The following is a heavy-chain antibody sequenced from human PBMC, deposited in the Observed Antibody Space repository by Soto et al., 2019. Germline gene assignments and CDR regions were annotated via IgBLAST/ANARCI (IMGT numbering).Heavy chain of an antibody. Sequence: QVQLQESGPGLVKPSETLSLTCSVSGGSISTFYWTWIRQPPGKGLEWIGLIYYNGSTQYNPSLKSRVTMSVETSKKEFSLRLTSVTAADTAVYYCTRRFPWEVTTRAYRFDPWGQGTLVTVSS. CDR1: GGSISTFY. D-gene: IGHD4-17*01. CDR2: IYYNGST. V-gene: IGHV4-59*01. J-gene: IGHJ5*02. CDR3: TRRFPWEVTTRAYRFDP.